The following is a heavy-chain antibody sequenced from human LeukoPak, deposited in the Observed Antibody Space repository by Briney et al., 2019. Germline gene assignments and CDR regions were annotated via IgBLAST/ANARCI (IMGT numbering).Heavy chain of an antibody. J-gene: IGHJ4*02. V-gene: IGHV1-2*02. D-gene: IGHD5-12*01. CDR1: GYTFTSYG. CDR2: INPNSGGT. CDR3: ARAWPADY. Sequence: ASVKVSCKASGYTFTSYGISWVRQAPGQGLEWMGWINPNSGGTNYAQKFQGRVTMTRDTSISTAYMELSRLRSDDTAVYYCARAWPADYWGQGTLVTVSS.